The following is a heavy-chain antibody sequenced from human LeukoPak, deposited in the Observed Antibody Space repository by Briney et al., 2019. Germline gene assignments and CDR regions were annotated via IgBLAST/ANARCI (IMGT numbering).Heavy chain of an antibody. D-gene: IGHD6-13*01. J-gene: IGHJ4*02. CDR1: GFTFSSYS. Sequence: GGSLRLSCAASGFTFSSYSMNWVRQAPGKGLEWVSYISSSSSTIYYADSAKGRFTISRDNAKNSLYLQMNSLRAEDTAVYYCARVRSSWYRVFDYWGQGTLVTVSS. CDR2: ISSSSSTI. V-gene: IGHV3-48*04. CDR3: ARVRSSWYRVFDY.